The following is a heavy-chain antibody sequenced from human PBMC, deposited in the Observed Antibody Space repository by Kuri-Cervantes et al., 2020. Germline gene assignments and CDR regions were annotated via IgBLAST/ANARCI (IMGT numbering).Heavy chain of an antibody. CDR1: GFSISTSGMR. Sequence: SGPTLVKPTQTLTLTCTFSGFSISTSGMRVSWIRQPPGKALEWLARIDWDDDKFYTTSLKTRLTISKDTSKNQVVLTMTNMDPVDTATYYCVHYRGGARGWFDPWGQGTLVTVSS. CDR3: VHYRGGARGWFDP. J-gene: IGHJ5*02. D-gene: IGHD1-14*01. V-gene: IGHV2-70D*14. CDR2: IDWDDDK.